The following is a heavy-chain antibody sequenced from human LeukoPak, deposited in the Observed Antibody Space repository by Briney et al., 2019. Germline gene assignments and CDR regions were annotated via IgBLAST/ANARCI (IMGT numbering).Heavy chain of an antibody. V-gene: IGHV4-59*12. CDR1: GGSISSYY. CDR3: ARLRAVIFRYYYMDV. J-gene: IGHJ6*03. CDR2: IYYSGST. Sequence: PSETLSLTCTVSGGSISSYYWSWIRQPPGKGLEWIGYIYYSGSTNYNPSLKSRVTISVDTSKNQFSLKLSSVTAADTAVYYCARLRAVIFRYYYMDVWGKGTTVTVSS. D-gene: IGHD4-11*01.